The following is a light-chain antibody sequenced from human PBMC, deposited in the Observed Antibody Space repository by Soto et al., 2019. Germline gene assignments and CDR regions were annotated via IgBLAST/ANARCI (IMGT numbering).Light chain of an antibody. CDR1: QAVSTW. J-gene: IGKJ2*01. CDR2: AAS. Sequence: TQSPSFVSASVGDRVTITCRASQAVSTWLAWYQQKPGQAPRLLIYAASSRATGIPDRFSGSGSGTDFTLTISRLEPEDFAVYYCQQYGSSPYTFGQGTKLEIK. CDR3: QQYGSSPYT. V-gene: IGKV3-20*01.